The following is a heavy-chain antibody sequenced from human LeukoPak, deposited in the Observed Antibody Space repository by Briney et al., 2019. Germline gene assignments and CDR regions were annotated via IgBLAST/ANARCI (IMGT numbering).Heavy chain of an antibody. CDR2: IYFSGST. V-gene: IGHV4-59*08. CDR1: GGSISSLY. D-gene: IGHD3-22*01. CDR3: ARPYYYDSRIDP. J-gene: IGHJ5*02. Sequence: SETLSLTCTVSGGSISSLYWSWIRQSPGKGLEWIGYIYFSGSTYYNPSLKSRVTMSADTSKNQLSLKLSSVTAADTAVYYCARPYYYDSRIDPWGQGILVTVSS.